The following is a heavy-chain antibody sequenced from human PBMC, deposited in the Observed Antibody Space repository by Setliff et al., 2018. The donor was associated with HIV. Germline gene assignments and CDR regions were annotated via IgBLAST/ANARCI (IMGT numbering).Heavy chain of an antibody. CDR2: IYYSGST. V-gene: IGHV4-39*07. CDR3: VTFPTTVTALGSNY. D-gene: IGHD2-21*02. J-gene: IGHJ4*02. CDR1: GGSISSSSYY. Sequence: SETLSLTCTVSGGSISSSSYYWGWIRQPPGKGLEWIGSIYYSGSTYYNPSLKSRVTISVDTSKNQFSLSLSSVTAADTAVYYCVTFPTTVTALGSNYWGQGTLVTVS.